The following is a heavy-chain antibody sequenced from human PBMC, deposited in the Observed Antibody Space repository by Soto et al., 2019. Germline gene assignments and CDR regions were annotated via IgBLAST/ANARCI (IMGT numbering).Heavy chain of an antibody. Sequence: EVQLLESGGGLVQPGGSLRLSCAASGFTFSSYAMTWVRQAPGKGLEWVSTISGSGGSTYYADSVKGRFTISRDNSKNTLYLQMNSLRAEDTAVYYCAKDRGIGSSWSIGFDYWGQGTLVTVSS. V-gene: IGHV3-23*01. CDR3: AKDRGIGSSWSIGFDY. CDR1: GFTFSSYA. D-gene: IGHD6-13*01. CDR2: ISGSGGST. J-gene: IGHJ4*02.